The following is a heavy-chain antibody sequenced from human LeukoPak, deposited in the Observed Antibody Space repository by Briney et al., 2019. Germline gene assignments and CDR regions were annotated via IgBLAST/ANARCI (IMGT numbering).Heavy chain of an antibody. Sequence: GGSLRLSCAASGFTFSSYAMHWVRQAPGKGLEWVAVISYDGSNKYYADSLKGRFTISRDNSKNTLYLQMNSLRAEDKPVYYCAREDYDILTGYYSYGMPVWAKGPTVTVSS. D-gene: IGHD3-9*01. CDR3: AREDYDILTGYYSYGMPV. V-gene: IGHV3-30*04. J-gene: IGHJ6*04. CDR1: GFTFSSYA. CDR2: ISYDGSNK.